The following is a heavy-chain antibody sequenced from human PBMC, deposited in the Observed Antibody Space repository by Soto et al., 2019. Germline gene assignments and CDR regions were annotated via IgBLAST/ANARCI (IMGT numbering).Heavy chain of an antibody. J-gene: IGHJ6*02. D-gene: IGHD6-6*01. V-gene: IGHV3-30*18. CDR3: AKVIRADSTSSNFYYYSGLDV. CDR1: GFTFRTYG. Sequence: QVQLVESGGDAVQPGRSLRLSCAASGFTFRTYGMHWVRQAPGKGLEWLAVISNNGINKYYADSVKGRFTISRDNSRDILFLQMNSLRGEDTAIYYCAKVIRADSTSSNFYYYSGLDVWGQGTTVTVS. CDR2: ISNNGINK.